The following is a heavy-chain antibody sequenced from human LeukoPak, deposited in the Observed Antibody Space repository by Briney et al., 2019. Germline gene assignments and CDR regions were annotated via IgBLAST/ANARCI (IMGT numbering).Heavy chain of an antibody. CDR1: GFTFSSYA. CDR3: AKDPSYYYDSSGYYDY. V-gene: IGHV3-23*01. Sequence: EGSLRLSCAASGFTFSSYAMSWVRQAPGKGLEWVSAISGSGDSTYNADSVKGRFTISRDNSKNTLYLQMNSLRAEDTAVYYCAKDPSYYYDSSGYYDYWGQGTLVTVSS. CDR2: ISGSGDST. J-gene: IGHJ4*02. D-gene: IGHD3-22*01.